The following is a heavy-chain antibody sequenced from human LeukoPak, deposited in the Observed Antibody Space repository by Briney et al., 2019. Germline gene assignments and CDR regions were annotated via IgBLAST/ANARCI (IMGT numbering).Heavy chain of an antibody. J-gene: IGHJ4*02. Sequence: SETLSLTCTVSGGSFSSYQWSWIRQPPGKGLEWIGYFFYSGSTNYNPSLRSRVTISVDTSKKQLSLKLSSVIAADTAVYYCARINSGWYFDYWGQGTLVTVSS. CDR2: FFYSGST. CDR1: GGSFSSYQ. V-gene: IGHV4-59*01. D-gene: IGHD6-19*01. CDR3: ARINSGWYFDY.